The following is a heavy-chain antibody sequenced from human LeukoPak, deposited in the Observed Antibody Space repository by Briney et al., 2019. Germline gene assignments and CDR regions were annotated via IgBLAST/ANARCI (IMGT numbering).Heavy chain of an antibody. Sequence: PSETLSLTCTVSGYSISSGYYWGWIRQPPGKGLEWIGSIYHSGSTNYNPSLKSRVTISVDTSKNQFSLKLSSVTAADTAVYYCARRWLQRTGIFDYWGQGTLVTVSS. V-gene: IGHV4-38-2*02. CDR3: ARRWLQRTGIFDY. CDR2: IYHSGST. D-gene: IGHD5-24*01. J-gene: IGHJ4*02. CDR1: GYSISSGYY.